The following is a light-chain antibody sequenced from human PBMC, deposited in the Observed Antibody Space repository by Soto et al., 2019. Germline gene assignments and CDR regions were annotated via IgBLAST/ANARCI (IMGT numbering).Light chain of an antibody. Sequence: EVVLTQSPVTLYLSPGERDTLSCRASQSVSSYLAWYQQKPGQAPRLLIYDASNRATGIPARFSGSGSGTDFTLTISSLEPEDFAVYYCQQRLTFGEGTRLEIK. CDR1: QSVSSY. CDR2: DAS. J-gene: IGKJ5*01. V-gene: IGKV3-11*01. CDR3: QQRLT.